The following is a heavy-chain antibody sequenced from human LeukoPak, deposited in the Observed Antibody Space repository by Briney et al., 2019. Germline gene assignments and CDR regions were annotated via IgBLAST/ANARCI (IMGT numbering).Heavy chain of an antibody. V-gene: IGHV3-30*02. CDR1: GFTFSSYG. Sequence: GGSLRLSCAASGFTFSSYGMHWVRQAPGKGLGWVAFIRYDRSNNYYADSLKGRFTISRDNSKNTLYLQMNTLRAEDTAMYYCASLKFYGNMDVWGTGTSVTVSS. J-gene: IGHJ6*03. D-gene: IGHD4-17*01. CDR3: ASLKFYGNMDV. CDR2: IRYDRSNN.